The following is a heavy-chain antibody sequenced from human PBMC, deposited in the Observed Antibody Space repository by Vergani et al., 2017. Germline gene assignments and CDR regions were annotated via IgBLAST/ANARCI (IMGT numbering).Heavy chain of an antibody. D-gene: IGHD1-1*01. Sequence: EVQVVESGGGLVQPGGSLRLSCAASGFIFSDHYMDWVRQAPGKGLEWVGRIRNKANDYTTQYAASVKGRFTISKDVSKNSLYLQMNSLQTEDTALYYCVRVKGSNWNDHLDDFWGQGTLVTGSS. J-gene: IGHJ3*01. CDR3: VRVKGSNWNDHLDDF. CDR1: GFIFSDHY. V-gene: IGHV3-72*01. CDR2: IRNKANDYTT.